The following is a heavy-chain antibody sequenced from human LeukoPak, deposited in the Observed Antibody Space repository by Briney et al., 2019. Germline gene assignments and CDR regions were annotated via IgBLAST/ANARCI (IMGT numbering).Heavy chain of an antibody. V-gene: IGHV3-23*01. Sequence: GGSLRLSCAASGFTFSSYAMSWVRQAPGKGLEWVSAISGSGGSTYYTDSVKGRFTISRDNSKNTLYLQMNSLRAEDTAVYYCARDYDEYYYDSSGYYSDWGQGTLVTVSS. D-gene: IGHD3-22*01. CDR1: GFTFSSYA. J-gene: IGHJ4*02. CDR3: ARDYDEYYYDSSGYYSD. CDR2: ISGSGGST.